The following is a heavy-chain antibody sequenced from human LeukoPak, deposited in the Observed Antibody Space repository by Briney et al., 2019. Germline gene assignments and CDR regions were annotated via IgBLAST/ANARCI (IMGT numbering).Heavy chain of an antibody. CDR2: IWYDGSNK. V-gene: IGHV3-33*01. D-gene: IGHD2-21*02. Sequence: GGSLRLSCAASGFTFSSYGMHWVRQAPGKGLEWVAVIWYDGSNKYYADSVKGRFTISRDNSKNTLYLQMNSLRAEDTAVYYCARDQYCGGDCYSYLFDYWGQGTLVTVSS. J-gene: IGHJ4*02. CDR3: ARDQYCGGDCYSYLFDY. CDR1: GFTFSSYG.